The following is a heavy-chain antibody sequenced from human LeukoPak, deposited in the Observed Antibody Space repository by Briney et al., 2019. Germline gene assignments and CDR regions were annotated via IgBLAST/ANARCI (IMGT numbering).Heavy chain of an antibody. CDR2: ISNSGSTI. J-gene: IGHJ4*02. CDR3: AKDQWNYYYDSSGYYADY. CDR1: GFIFSSYG. V-gene: IGHV3-48*01. D-gene: IGHD3-22*01. Sequence: GGSLRLSCAASGFIFSSYGMNWVRQVPGKGLEWISYISNSGSTIIYADSVKGRFTISRDNAKNSLYLQMDSLRTEDTALYYCAKDQWNYYYDSSGYYADYWGQGTLVTVSS.